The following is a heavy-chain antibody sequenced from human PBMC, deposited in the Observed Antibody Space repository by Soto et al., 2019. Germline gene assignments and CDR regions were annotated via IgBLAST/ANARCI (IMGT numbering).Heavy chain of an antibody. Sequence: QVQLVQSGAEVKKPGSSVKVSCKASGGTFSSYAISWVRQAPGQGLEWMGGIIPIFGTANYAQKFQGRVTITADKSTSTAYMELSSLRSEDTAVYYCARVDFWSGYPTVYYYGMDVWGQGTTVTVSS. CDR3: ARVDFWSGYPTVYYYGMDV. V-gene: IGHV1-69*06. D-gene: IGHD3-3*01. CDR1: GGTFSSYA. J-gene: IGHJ6*02. CDR2: IIPIFGTA.